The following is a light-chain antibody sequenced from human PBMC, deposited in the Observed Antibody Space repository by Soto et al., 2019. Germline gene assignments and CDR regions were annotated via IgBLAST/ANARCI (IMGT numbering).Light chain of an antibody. V-gene: IGKV3-15*01. CDR1: QSVSLS. CDR3: QQYHIWPSWT. CDR2: GAS. Sequence: EIVLTQSPATLSVSLGDSATLSCRASQSVSLSLAWYQMRPGQPPRLLIYGASTRATDIAARFSGSGSGTDFTLTISSLQSEDFAVCFCQQYHIWPSWTFGQGTKVELK. J-gene: IGKJ1*01.